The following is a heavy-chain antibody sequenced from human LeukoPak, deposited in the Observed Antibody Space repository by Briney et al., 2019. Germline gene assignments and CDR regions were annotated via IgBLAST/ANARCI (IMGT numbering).Heavy chain of an antibody. CDR2: ISGSGGST. J-gene: IGHJ6*02. D-gene: IGHD2-15*01. Sequence: GGSLRLSCAASGFTFSSYAMSWVRQAPGKGLEWVSAISGSGGSTYYADSVKGRFTISRDNAKNSLYLQMNSLRAEDTAVYYCARVRVVVVAATSYYYGMDVWGQGTTVTVSS. CDR3: ARVRVVVVAATSYYYGMDV. V-gene: IGHV3-23*01. CDR1: GFTFSSYA.